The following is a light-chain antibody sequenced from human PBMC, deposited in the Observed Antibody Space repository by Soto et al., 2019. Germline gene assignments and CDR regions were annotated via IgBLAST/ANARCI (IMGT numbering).Light chain of an antibody. CDR2: DAL. Sequence: EIVLTQTPATLSLSPGERANLSSRASQSVRTYLAWYKQKPGQAPRLLIYDALHRATDIPARFSGSGSRKDFTLTISNLEAEDFAVYYCQQRSGWLTFGGGTKMEIK. CDR3: QQRSGWLT. V-gene: IGKV3-11*01. CDR1: QSVRTY. J-gene: IGKJ4*01.